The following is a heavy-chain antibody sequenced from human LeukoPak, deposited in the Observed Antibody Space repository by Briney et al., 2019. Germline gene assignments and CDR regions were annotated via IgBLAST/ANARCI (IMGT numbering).Heavy chain of an antibody. CDR2: ISGSGGST. CDR1: GFTFSSYA. J-gene: IGHJ4*02. V-gene: IGHV3-23*01. D-gene: IGHD6-13*01. CDR3: AKDVIAAAGIAYYFDY. Sequence: GGSLRLSCAASGFTFSSYAMSWVRQAPGKGLEWVSAISGSGGSTYYADSVKGRFTISRDNSKNTLYLQMNSLRAEDTAVYYCAKDVIAAAGIAYYFDYWGQGTLVTVSS.